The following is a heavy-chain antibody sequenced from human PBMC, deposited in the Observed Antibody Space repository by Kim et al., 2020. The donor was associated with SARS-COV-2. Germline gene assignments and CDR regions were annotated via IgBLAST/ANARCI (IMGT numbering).Heavy chain of an antibody. D-gene: IGHD2-2*03. V-gene: IGHV4-31*03. CDR1: GGSISSGGYY. CDR2: IYYSGST. Sequence: SETLSLTCTVSGGSISSGGYYWSWIRQHPGKGLEWIGYIYYSGSTYYNPSLKSRVTISVDTSKNQFSLKLSSVTAADTAVYYCARDVSGYCSSTSCYGVYYYGMDVCGQGTPVTVSS. CDR3: ARDVSGYCSSTSCYGVYYYGMDV. J-gene: IGHJ6*02.